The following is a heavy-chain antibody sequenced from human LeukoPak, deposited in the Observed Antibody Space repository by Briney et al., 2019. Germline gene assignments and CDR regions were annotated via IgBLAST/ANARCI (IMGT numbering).Heavy chain of an antibody. CDR1: GASISNDNW. CDR3: ASSGGSYYFDY. D-gene: IGHD2-15*01. Sequence: SETLSLTCAVSGASISNDNWWSWVRQAPGKGLEWIGEIHHSGSTNYNPSLKSRVTISVDTSKNQFSLKLSSVTAADTAVYYCASSGGSYYFDYWGQGTLVTVSS. J-gene: IGHJ4*02. CDR2: IHHSGST. V-gene: IGHV4-4*02.